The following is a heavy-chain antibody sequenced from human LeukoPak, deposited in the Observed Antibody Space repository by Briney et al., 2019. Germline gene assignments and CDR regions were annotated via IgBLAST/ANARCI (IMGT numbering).Heavy chain of an antibody. V-gene: IGHV4-4*07. J-gene: IGHJ4*02. D-gene: IGHD6-19*01. CDR1: GGSISSYY. CDR3: ARSDSFWYSSGWFDY. Sequence: PSETPSLTCTVSGGSISSYYWSWIRQPPGKGLEWIGRIYTSGSTNYNPSLKSRVTMSVDTSKNQFSLKLSSVTAADTAVYYCARSDSFWYSSGWFDYWGQGTLVTVSS. CDR2: IYTSGST.